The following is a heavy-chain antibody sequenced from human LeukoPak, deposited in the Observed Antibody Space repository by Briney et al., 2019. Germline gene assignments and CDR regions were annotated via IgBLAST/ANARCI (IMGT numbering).Heavy chain of an antibody. CDR1: RYTFTSYY. D-gene: IGHD2-21*02. J-gene: IGHJ3*02. V-gene: IGHV1-46*01. CDR2: INPSGGSI. Sequence: ASVKVSCKASRYTFTSYYMHWVRQATGQGLEWMGIINPSGGSISYAQKFQGRVTMTRDTSTSTVYMELSSLRSEDTAVYYCARDRKAAYCGGDCYSLRAHDGFDIWGQGTMVTLSS. CDR3: ARDRKAAYCGGDCYSLRAHDGFDI.